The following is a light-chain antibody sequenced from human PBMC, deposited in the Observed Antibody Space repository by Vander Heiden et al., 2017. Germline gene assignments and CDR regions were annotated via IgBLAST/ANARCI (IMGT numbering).Light chain of an antibody. V-gene: IGKV1-39*01. CDR3: QQSYSTPQT. Sequence: VGDRVTITCRASQSISSYLNWYQQKPGKAPKLLIYAASSLQSGVPSRFSGSGSGTDFTLTISSLQPEDFATYYCQQSYSTPQTFGQGTKVEIK. CDR2: AAS. J-gene: IGKJ1*01. CDR1: QSISSY.